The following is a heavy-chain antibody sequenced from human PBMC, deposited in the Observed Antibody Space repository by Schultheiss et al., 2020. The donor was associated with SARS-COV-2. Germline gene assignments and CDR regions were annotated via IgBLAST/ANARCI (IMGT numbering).Heavy chain of an antibody. J-gene: IGHJ3*02. CDR2: IYYSGST. V-gene: IGHV4-59*01. D-gene: IGHD1-26*01. CDR3: AKGLNYAHRSYSGSYHNDAFDI. CDR1: GGSISSYY. Sequence: SETLSLTCTVSGGSISSYYWSWIRQPPGKGLEWIGSIYYSGSTNYNPSLKSRVTISVDTSKNQFSLKLSSVTAADTAVYYCAKGLNYAHRSYSGSYHNDAFDIWGQGTMVTVSS.